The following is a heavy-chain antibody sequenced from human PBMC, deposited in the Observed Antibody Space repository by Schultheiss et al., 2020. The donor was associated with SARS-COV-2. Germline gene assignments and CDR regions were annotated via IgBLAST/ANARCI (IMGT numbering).Heavy chain of an antibody. Sequence: SETLSLTCAVYGGSFSGYYWSWIRQPPGKGLEWIGYIYHSGSTYYNPSLKSRVTISVDTSKNQFSLKLSSVTAADTAVYYCARDGMAAAGRVYYYGMDVWGQGTTVTVSS. CDR1: GGSFSGYY. CDR2: IYHSGST. J-gene: IGHJ6*02. V-gene: IGHV4-59*01. D-gene: IGHD6-13*01. CDR3: ARDGMAAAGRVYYYGMDV.